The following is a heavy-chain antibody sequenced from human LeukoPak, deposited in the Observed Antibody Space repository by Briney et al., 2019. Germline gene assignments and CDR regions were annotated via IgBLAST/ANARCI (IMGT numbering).Heavy chain of an antibody. CDR3: ARTVLELRGHYYYYMDV. Sequence: SETLSLTCAVYGGSFSGYYWSWIRQPPGKGLEWIGEINHSGSTNYNPSLKSRVTISVDTSKNQFSLKLSSVTAADTAVYYRARTVLELRGHYYYYMDVWGKGTTVTVSS. CDR1: GGSFSGYY. V-gene: IGHV4-34*01. J-gene: IGHJ6*03. CDR2: INHSGST. D-gene: IGHD1-7*01.